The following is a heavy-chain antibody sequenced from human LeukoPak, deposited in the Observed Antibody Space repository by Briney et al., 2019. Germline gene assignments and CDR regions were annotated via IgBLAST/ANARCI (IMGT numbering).Heavy chain of an antibody. Sequence: SETLSLTCTVSGGSINSSSVYWGWIRQPPGKGLEWIGKIHDSGITNYNPSLKSRVTFSVDTSKKQFSLNLNSVTAADTAVYYCARGGYMSNWFEHWGQGTPVTVSS. CDR1: GGSINSSSVY. D-gene: IGHD5-12*01. CDR3: ARGGYMSNWFEH. V-gene: IGHV4-39*07. J-gene: IGHJ5*02. CDR2: IHDSGIT.